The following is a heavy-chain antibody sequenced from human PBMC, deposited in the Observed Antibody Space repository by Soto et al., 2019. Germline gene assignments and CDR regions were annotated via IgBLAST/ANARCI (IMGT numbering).Heavy chain of an antibody. CDR1: GGSVSSGSHY. V-gene: IGHV4-61*01. Sequence: SETLSLTCAVSGGSVSSGSHYWSWIRQPPGRGLEWIAYISYTGTTDYNPSLKSRVTISIDMSKNQVSLRLGSVTAADTAVYYCARDRSDDLNSLDAFDIWGQGTMVTVSS. D-gene: IGHD1-1*01. CDR2: ISYTGTT. CDR3: ARDRSDDLNSLDAFDI. J-gene: IGHJ3*02.